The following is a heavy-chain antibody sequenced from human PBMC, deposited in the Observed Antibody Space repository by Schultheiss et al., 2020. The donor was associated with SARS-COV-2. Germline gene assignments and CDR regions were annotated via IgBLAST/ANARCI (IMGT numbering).Heavy chain of an antibody. V-gene: IGHV3-33*06. CDR2: IWYDGSNK. J-gene: IGHJ4*02. D-gene: IGHD3-3*01. Sequence: GGSLRLSCAASGFTFSSYAMHWVRQAPGKGLEWVEVIWYDGSNKYYADSVKGRFTISRDNSKNTLYLQMNSLRAEDTAVYYCAKVDAFWSGYIDYWGQGTRVTVSS. CDR1: GFTFSSYA. CDR3: AKVDAFWSGYIDY.